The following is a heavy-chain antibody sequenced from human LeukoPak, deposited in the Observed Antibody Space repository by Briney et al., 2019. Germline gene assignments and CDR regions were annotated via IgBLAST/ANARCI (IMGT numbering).Heavy chain of an antibody. V-gene: IGHV1-69*05. J-gene: IGHJ4*02. CDR2: IIPIFGTA. D-gene: IGHD2-15*01. CDR3: ASPEPDCSGGSCSFDY. CDR1: GGTFSSYA. Sequence: SVKVSCKASGGTFSSYAISWVRQAPGQGLEWMGGIIPIFGTANYAQKFQGRVTITTDESTSTAYMELSSLRSEDTAVYYCASPEPDCSGGSCSFDYWGQGTLVTVSS.